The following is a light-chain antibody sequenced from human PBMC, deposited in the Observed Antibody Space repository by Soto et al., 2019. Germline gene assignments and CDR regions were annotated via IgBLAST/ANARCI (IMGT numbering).Light chain of an antibody. CDR2: EVT. CDR1: SSDVGGNFY. Sequence: LAQPASVSGSPGQSVTISCTGTSSDVGGNFYVSWYQQRPGKAPRLILREVTIRPSGVSSRFSGSRSGNTASLTISGLQAEDEADYYCSSCSTTTFEILFGGGTKVTVL. CDR3: SSCSTTTFEIL. V-gene: IGLV2-14*01. J-gene: IGLJ2*01.